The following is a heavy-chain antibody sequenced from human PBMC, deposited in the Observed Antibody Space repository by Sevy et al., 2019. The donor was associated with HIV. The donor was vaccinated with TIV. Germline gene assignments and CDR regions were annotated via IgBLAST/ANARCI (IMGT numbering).Heavy chain of an antibody. D-gene: IGHD1-26*01. CDR1: GFTFSSYA. CDR3: AKDGTKLGAWYAFDY. CDR2: ISGSGGST. V-gene: IGHV3-23*01. J-gene: IGHJ4*02. Sequence: GGSLRLSCAASGFTFSSYAMSWVRQAPGKGLEWVSAISGSGGSTYYADSVKGRFTISRDNSKNTLYLQMNSLRAEDMAVYYCAKDGTKLGAWYAFDYWGQGTLVTVSS.